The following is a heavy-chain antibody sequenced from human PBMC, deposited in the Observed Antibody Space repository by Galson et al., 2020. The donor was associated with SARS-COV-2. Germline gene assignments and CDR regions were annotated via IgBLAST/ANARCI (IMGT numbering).Heavy chain of an antibody. CDR3: ARWNEGLDY. V-gene: IGHV4-59*01. Sequence: SETLSLTCTVSGGSIIAYYWSWIRQPPGKGMEWIGYIYYSGFTDYNPSLQSRVTISVDTSKNQPSLKLNSLTAADTAVYSCARWNEGLDYWGQGMLVTVSS. CDR2: IYYSGFT. J-gene: IGHJ4*02. CDR1: GGSIIAYY. D-gene: IGHD1-1*01.